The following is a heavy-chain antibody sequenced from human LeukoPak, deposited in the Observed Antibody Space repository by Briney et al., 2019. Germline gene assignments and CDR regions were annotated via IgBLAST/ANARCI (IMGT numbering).Heavy chain of an antibody. Sequence: SETLSLTCTVSGGSINSGGYYWGWIRQPPGKGLEWIGNIYSSGATYYNSSLESRVTISVDTSKNYFSLKLNSVTAADTAVYYCARDRHGSDARIDYWGQGTLVTVSS. CDR2: IYSSGAT. CDR1: GGSINSGGYY. D-gene: IGHD3-10*01. V-gene: IGHV4-39*07. J-gene: IGHJ4*02. CDR3: ARDRHGSDARIDY.